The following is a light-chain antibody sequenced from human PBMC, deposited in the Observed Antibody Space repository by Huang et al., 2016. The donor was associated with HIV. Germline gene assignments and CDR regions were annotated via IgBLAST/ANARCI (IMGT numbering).Light chain of an antibody. CDR2: DAS. CDR3: QQRSIWPWT. V-gene: IGKV3-11*01. J-gene: IGKJ1*01. Sequence: EIVLTQSPATLSLSPVDRATLSCRASQTVSSYLAWYQQKPGQAPRLLIYDASNRATGLPARFSGSGTGTDFTRTISGLEPEDFAVYYCQQRSIWPWTFGQGTKVEI. CDR1: QTVSSY.